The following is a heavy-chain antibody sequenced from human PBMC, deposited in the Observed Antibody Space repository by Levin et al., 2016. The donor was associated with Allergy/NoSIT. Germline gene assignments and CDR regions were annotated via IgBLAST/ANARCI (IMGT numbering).Heavy chain of an antibody. CDR3: ARSPINRAGEPGGNDY. CDR2: IDWDDDE. D-gene: IGHD1-1*01. Sequence: PGKALEWLARIDWDDDEYYSTSLQTRVAISRDTSKTQVVLTLTNMDPVDTATYFCARSPINRAGEPGGNDYWGQGILVTVSS. J-gene: IGHJ4*02. V-gene: IGHV2-70*11.